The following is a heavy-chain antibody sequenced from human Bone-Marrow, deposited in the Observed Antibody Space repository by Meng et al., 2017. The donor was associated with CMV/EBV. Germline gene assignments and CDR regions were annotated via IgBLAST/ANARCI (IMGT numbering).Heavy chain of an antibody. CDR3: ASSSSSSAEEYFQH. Sequence: KVSCKGSGYSFTSYWIGWVRQMPGKGLEWMGIIYPGDSDTRYSPSFQGQVTISADKSISTAYLQWSSLKASDTAMYYCASSSSSSAEEYFQHWGQGTRVTGSS. CDR2: IYPGDSDT. D-gene: IGHD6-6*01. CDR1: GYSFTSYW. J-gene: IGHJ1*01. V-gene: IGHV5-51*01.